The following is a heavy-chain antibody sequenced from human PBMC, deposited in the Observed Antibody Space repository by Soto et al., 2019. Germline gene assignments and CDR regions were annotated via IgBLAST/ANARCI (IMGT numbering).Heavy chain of an antibody. J-gene: IGHJ5*02. D-gene: IGHD6-13*01. CDR2: NSYTGRP. Sequence: QVQLQESGPGLVKPSETLSLTCTVSGGSISNFYWSWIRQTPGKGLEWIGYNSYTGRPNYNPSLRGRVTISVDTXXXXXXXXXXXXXXXXXXXXXXXXXGTYRSLLIRDRFDPWGQGTLVTGSS. CDR3: XXXGTYRSLLIRDRFDP. CDR1: GGSISNFY. V-gene: IGHV4-59*01.